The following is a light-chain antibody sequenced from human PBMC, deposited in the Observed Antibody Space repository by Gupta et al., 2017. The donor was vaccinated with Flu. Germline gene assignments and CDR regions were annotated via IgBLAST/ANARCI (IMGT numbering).Light chain of an antibody. CDR2: RDN. CDR1: RSNMGSSY. J-gene: IGLJ2*01. Sequence: RCTSSCSGSRSNMGSSYVDGDQQDTVTAPKLLIYRDNQRHQGVPDRDSGAKYGTAAAMAISVVLAEEEADYYCTAWDGSMSVVVFGGGTKVTVL. CDR3: TAWDGSMSVVV. V-gene: IGLV1-47*01.